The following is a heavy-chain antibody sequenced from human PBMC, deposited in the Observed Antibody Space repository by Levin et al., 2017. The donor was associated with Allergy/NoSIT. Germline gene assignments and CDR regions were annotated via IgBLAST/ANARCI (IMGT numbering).Heavy chain of an antibody. CDR1: GGTFSSYA. V-gene: IGHV1-69*06. J-gene: IGHJ6*02. CDR2: IIPIFGTA. Sequence: VASVKVSCKASGGTFSSYAISWVRQAPGQGLEWMGGIIPIFGTANYAQKFQGRVTITADKSTSTAYMELSSLRSEDTAVYYCARERYSYGYPHYYYGMDVWGQGTTVTVSS. CDR3: ARERYSYGYPHYYYGMDV. D-gene: IGHD5-18*01.